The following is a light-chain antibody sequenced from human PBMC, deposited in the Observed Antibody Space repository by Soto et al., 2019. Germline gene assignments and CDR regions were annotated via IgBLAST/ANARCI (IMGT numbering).Light chain of an antibody. CDR1: QSVSSY. CDR3: QQSYSNAST. J-gene: IGKJ1*01. Sequence: DIHMTRSPSSLSASVGNRFTITCRASQSVSSYLNWYQQKPGQAPKLLIYAASSLQSGVPSRFSGSGSGTDFTLTISSLKPEDFATYYCQQSYSNASTFGQGTKVDIK. CDR2: AAS. V-gene: IGKV1-39*01.